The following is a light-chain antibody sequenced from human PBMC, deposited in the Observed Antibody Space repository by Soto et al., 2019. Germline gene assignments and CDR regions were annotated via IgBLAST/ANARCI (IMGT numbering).Light chain of an antibody. CDR2: QAS. V-gene: IGKV1-5*03. Sequence: DIQMTQSPSTLSASVGDRVTITCRASQSISSWLARYQQKPGKAPKLLIYQASSLQSGVPSRFSGSGSETEFTLTISSLLTDEFATYFCQQYKSYSRTFGQGTKVDIK. J-gene: IGKJ1*01. CDR3: QQYKSYSRT. CDR1: QSISSW.